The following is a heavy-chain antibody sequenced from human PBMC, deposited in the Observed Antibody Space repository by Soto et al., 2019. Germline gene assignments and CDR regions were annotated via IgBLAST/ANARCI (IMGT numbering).Heavy chain of an antibody. CDR1: GFTFSSYA. CDR3: AKDSQSVLVSAARVYGMDV. CDR2: LSDSGGHT. Sequence: EVQLLESGGGLVQPGGSLSLSCAGSGFTFSSYAMTWVRQAPGKGLGWVSTLSDSGGHTYYADSVKGRFTSSRDNSKNTLYLQMNSLRAEDTAVYYCAKDSQSVLVSAARVYGMDVWGQGTTVTVSS. D-gene: IGHD2-2*01. J-gene: IGHJ6*02. V-gene: IGHV3-23*01.